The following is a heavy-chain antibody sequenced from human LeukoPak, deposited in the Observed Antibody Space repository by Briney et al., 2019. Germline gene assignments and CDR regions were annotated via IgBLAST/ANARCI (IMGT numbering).Heavy chain of an antibody. D-gene: IGHD6-19*01. J-gene: IGHJ4*02. CDR1: GFTFRMYY. CDR2: IDQDGSDE. V-gene: IGHV3-7*01. CDR3: ARAQWLEATNFEY. Sequence: PGGSLRLSCVASGFTFRMYYMSWVRQAPGKGLEGVANIDQDGSDEYYVDSVKGRFTISRDNAKNSLYLQMNSLRAEDTAVYYCARAQWLEATNFEYWGQGTLVTVSS.